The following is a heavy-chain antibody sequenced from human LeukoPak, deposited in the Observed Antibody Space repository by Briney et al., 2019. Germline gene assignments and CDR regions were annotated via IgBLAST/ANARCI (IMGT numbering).Heavy chain of an antibody. Sequence: SETLSLTCTVSGGSISSYYWSWIRQPPGKGLEWIGYIYYSGSTNYNPSLKSRVTISVDTSKNQFSLKLSSVTAADTAVYYYARGGYSYGYYFDYWGQGTLVTVSS. CDR1: GGSISSYY. J-gene: IGHJ4*02. CDR3: ARGGYSYGYYFDY. V-gene: IGHV4-59*01. CDR2: IYYSGST. D-gene: IGHD5-18*01.